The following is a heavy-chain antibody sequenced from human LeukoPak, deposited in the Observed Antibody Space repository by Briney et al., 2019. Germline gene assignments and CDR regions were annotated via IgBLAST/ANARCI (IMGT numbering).Heavy chain of an antibody. CDR2: ITSDGSNI. J-gene: IGHJ4*02. D-gene: IGHD3-16*01. Sequence: PGGPLRLSCAASGFTFSNFWLHWVRRAPGKGLEWVSRITSDGSNINYADSVQGRFTISRDNAKNTLHLQMNSLRAEDTAVYYCARGGHSSFDYWGQGALVTVSS. V-gene: IGHV3-74*01. CDR1: GFTFSNFW. CDR3: ARGGHSSFDY.